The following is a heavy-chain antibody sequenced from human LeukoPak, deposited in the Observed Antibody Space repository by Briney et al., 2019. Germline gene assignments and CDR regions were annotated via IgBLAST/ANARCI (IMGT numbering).Heavy chain of an antibody. D-gene: IGHD1-26*01. Sequence: PGGSLRLSCAASGSTFSDYYMSWIRQAPGKGLEWVSYISSSGSTIYYADSVKGRFTISRDNSKNTLYLQMISLRAEDTAVYYCAKNIVGATNYYFDYWGQGTLVTVSS. V-gene: IGHV3-11*04. J-gene: IGHJ4*02. CDR3: AKNIVGATNYYFDY. CDR2: ISSSGSTI. CDR1: GSTFSDYY.